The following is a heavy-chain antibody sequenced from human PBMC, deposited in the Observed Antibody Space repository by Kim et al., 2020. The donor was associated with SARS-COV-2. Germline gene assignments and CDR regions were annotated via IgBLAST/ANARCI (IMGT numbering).Heavy chain of an antibody. CDR1: GFTFSSYW. CDR3: ARDQGIAAAGGMDV. D-gene: IGHD6-13*01. Sequence: GGSLRLSCAASGFTFSSYWMSWVRQAPGKGLEWVANIKQDGSEKYYVDSVKGRFTISRDNAKNSLYLQMNSLRAEDTAVYYCARDQGIAAAGGMDVWGQGTTVTVSS. J-gene: IGHJ6*02. CDR2: IKQDGSEK. V-gene: IGHV3-7*03.